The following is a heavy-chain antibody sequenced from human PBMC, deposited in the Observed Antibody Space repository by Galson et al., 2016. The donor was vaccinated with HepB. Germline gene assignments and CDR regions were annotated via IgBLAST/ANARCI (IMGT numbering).Heavy chain of an antibody. D-gene: IGHD3-10*02. CDR1: GFTFSSYE. CDR3: VRDHSQMFGMDV. J-gene: IGHJ6*02. Sequence: SLRLSCAASGFTFSSYEMNWVRQAPGKGLEWVSYIGGSGSTIYYPDSVRGRYTISRDNTRNSLYLQMNSLRAEDTAVYYCVRDHSQMFGMDVWGQGTTVTVSS. CDR2: IGGSGSTI. V-gene: IGHV3-48*03.